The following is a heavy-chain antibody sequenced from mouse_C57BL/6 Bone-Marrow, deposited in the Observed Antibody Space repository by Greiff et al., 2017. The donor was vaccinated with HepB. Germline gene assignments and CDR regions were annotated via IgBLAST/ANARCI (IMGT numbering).Heavy chain of an antibody. Sequence: QVQLQQPGAELVRPGSSVKLSCKASGYTFTSYWMHWVKQRPIQGLEWIGNIDPSDSDTHYNQKFKDKATLTVDKSSSTAYMQLSSLTSEDSAVYYCAIDGSSHFAYWGQGTLVTVST. J-gene: IGHJ3*01. CDR2: IDPSDSDT. D-gene: IGHD1-1*01. V-gene: IGHV1-52*01. CDR3: AIDGSSHFAY. CDR1: GYTFTSYW.